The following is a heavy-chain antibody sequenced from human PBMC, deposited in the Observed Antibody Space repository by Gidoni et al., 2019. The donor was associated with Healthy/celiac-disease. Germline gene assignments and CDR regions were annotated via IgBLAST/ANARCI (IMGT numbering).Heavy chain of an antibody. CDR1: VGTFSSYP. CDR3: ARDLAARPLGHYYYMDV. CDR2: IIPICGTA. D-gene: IGHD6-6*01. J-gene: IGHJ6*03. V-gene: IGHV1-69*06. Sequence: QFQLFQSGAEVKKPGCSVKVSCKASVGTFSSYPISWVRQAPGQGLAWRGGIIPICGTANYAQKFQGRVTITADKSTSTAYMELSSLRSEDTAVYYCARDLAARPLGHYYYMDVWGKGTTVTVSS.